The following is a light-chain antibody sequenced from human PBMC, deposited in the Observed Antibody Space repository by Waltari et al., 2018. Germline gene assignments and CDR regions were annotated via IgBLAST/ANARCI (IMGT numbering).Light chain of an antibody. CDR1: NSNIGNNY. CDR2: EKR. V-gene: IGLV1-51*01. Sequence: QSVLTQPPSVSAAPGQRVTISCSGRNSNIGNNYVSWYQQFPGTAPKVLIYEKRQRPSGIPDRFSGSKSDTSATLGIAGLQTGDEADYYCGTWDNRLNAWAFGGGTKVTVL. CDR3: GTWDNRLNAWA. J-gene: IGLJ3*02.